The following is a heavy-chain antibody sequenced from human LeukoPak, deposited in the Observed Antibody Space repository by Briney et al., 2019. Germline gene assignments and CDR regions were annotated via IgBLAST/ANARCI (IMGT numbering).Heavy chain of an antibody. CDR1: GYTFTGYY. V-gene: IGHV1-2*02. J-gene: IGHJ5*02. CDR3: ATIAAAGFPNWFDP. D-gene: IGHD6-13*01. CDR2: INPNSGGT. Sequence: ASVKVSCKASGYTFTGYYMHWVRQAPGQGLDWMGWINPNSGGTNYAQKFQGRVTMTRDTSISTAYMELSRLRSDDTAVYYCATIAAAGFPNWFDPWGQGTLVTVSS.